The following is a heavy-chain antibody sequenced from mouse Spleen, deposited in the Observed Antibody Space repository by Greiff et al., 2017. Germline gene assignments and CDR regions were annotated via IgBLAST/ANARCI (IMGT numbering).Heavy chain of an antibody. D-gene: IGHD6-1*01. V-gene: IGHV1-50*01. CDR2: IDPSDSYT. CDR3: ARPLTAGYFDV. J-gene: IGHJ1*01. CDR1: GYTFTSYW. Sequence: QVQLQQPGAELVKPGASVKLSCKASGYTFTSYWMQWVKQRPGQGLEWIGEIDPSDSYTNYNQKFKGKATLTVDTSSSTAYMQLSSLTSEDSAVYYCARPLTAGYFDVWGAGTTVTVSS.